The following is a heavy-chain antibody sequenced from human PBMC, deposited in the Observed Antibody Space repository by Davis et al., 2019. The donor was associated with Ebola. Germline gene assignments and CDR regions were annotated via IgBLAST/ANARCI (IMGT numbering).Heavy chain of an antibody. CDR3: AASAGTVGKFDY. CDR2: IVLGSGNT. Sequence: AASVKVSCKASGFTFSGSAMQWVRQARGQGLEWMGWIVLGSGNTNYAQKFQGRVTITRDMSTSTSYLDLSNLRSEDTAVYYCAASAGTVGKFDYWGQGTLVTASS. D-gene: IGHD1-14*01. V-gene: IGHV1-58*02. J-gene: IGHJ4*01. CDR1: GFTFSGSA.